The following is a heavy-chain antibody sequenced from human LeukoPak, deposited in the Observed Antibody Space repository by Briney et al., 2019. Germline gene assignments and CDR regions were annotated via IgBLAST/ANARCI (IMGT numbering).Heavy chain of an antibody. CDR3: AREYSIAVAGDY. D-gene: IGHD6-19*01. Sequence: GGSLRLSCAASGFTFSSYAMHWVRQAPGKGLEWVAVISYDGSNKYYADSVKGRFTISRDNSKNTLYLQMNSLRAEDTAVYYCAREYSIAVAGDYWGQGTLVTVSS. J-gene: IGHJ4*02. CDR1: GFTFSSYA. CDR2: ISYDGSNK. V-gene: IGHV3-30-3*01.